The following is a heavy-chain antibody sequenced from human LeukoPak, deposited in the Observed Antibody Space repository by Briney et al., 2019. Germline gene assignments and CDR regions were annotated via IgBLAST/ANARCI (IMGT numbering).Heavy chain of an antibody. CDR2: IWYDGSNK. CDR3: ARGLRGHHFDY. J-gene: IGHJ4*02. V-gene: IGHV3-33*01. Sequence: GRSLRLSCAASGFTFSSYGMHWVRQAPGKGLEWVAVIWYDGSNKYYADSVKGRFTISRDNSKNTLYLQMNSLRAEDTAVCYCARGLRGHHFDYWGQGTLVTVSS. D-gene: IGHD2-21*01. CDR1: GFTFSSYG.